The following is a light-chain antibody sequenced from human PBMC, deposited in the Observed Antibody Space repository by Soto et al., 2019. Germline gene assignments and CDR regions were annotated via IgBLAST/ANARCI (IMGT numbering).Light chain of an antibody. V-gene: IGKV3-20*01. CDR3: QQYGNSPAT. CDR2: GAS. Sequence: EIVLTQSPGTLSLSPGERATLSCRASQSVSSSYLAQYQQKPGQAPRLLIYGASSRATGIPDRFSGSGSGTDFTLTITRLEPEDFAVYYCQQYGNSPATFGPGTKVDIK. CDR1: QSVSSSY. J-gene: IGKJ3*01.